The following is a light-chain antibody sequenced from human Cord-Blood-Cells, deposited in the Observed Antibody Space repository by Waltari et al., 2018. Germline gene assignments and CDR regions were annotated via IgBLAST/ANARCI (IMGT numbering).Light chain of an antibody. CDR3: QQYNSYSPVT. CDR1: QSISSW. Sequence: DIQMTQSPSPRYASVGDRVTITCLASQSISSWLAWYQQKPGKAPKLLIYKASSLESGVPSRFSGSGSGTEFTLTISSLQPDDFATYYCQQYNSYSPVTFGQGTKLVIK. J-gene: IGKJ2*01. CDR2: KAS. V-gene: IGKV1-5*03.